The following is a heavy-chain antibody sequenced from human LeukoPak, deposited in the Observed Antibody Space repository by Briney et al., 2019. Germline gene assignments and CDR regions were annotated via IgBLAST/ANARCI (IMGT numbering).Heavy chain of an antibody. CDR1: GGSISSYY. V-gene: IGHV4-34*01. CDR2: ISHSGST. Sequence: PSETLSLTCTVSGGSISSYYWSWIRQSPGKGLEWIGEISHSGSTYYNPSLKSRVTISLDTSKNHFSLKLTSVTAADTAVYYCARGVSDQNWGQGTLVTVSS. CDR3: ARGVSDQN. J-gene: IGHJ4*02.